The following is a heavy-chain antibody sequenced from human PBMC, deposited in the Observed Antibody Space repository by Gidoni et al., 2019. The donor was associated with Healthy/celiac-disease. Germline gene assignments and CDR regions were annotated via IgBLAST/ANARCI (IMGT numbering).Heavy chain of an antibody. CDR1: GFTLHTHG. D-gene: IGHD1-1*01. CDR3: AKDGTVSTYYYYYYMDV. Sequence: QVQLVESGGGVVQPGRSLRLSCAAPGFTLHTHGMHWVRQAPGKGMGGVAVISYDGSNKYYADSVKGRFTISRDNSKNTLYLQMNSLRAEDTAVYYCAKDGTVSTYYYYYYMDVWGKGTTVTVSS. J-gene: IGHJ6*03. CDR2: ISYDGSNK. V-gene: IGHV3-30*18.